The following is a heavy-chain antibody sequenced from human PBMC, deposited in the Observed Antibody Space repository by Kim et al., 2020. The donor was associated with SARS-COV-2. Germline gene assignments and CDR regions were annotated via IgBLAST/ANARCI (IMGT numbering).Heavy chain of an antibody. CDR1: GGSISSYY. V-gene: IGHV4-4*07. Sequence: SETLSLTCTVSGGSISSYYWSWIRQPAGKGLEWIGRIYTSGSTNYNPSLKSRVTMSVDTSKNQFSLKLSSVTAADTAVYYCARGSHRSDYDFWSGFDYWGQGTLVTVSS. CDR2: IYTSGST. CDR3: ARGSHRSDYDFWSGFDY. D-gene: IGHD3-3*01. J-gene: IGHJ4*02.